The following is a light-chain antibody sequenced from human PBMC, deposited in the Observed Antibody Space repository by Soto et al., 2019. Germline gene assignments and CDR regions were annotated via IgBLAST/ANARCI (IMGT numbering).Light chain of an antibody. Sequence: ESVMPHSPHSLAVSLRERATIDCNCRQNILYSSNNKNYLAWYQQKPGQSPEMLINWASTREPGVPDRFSGSGSGTEFTLNINSLKAEDVATYYCQQFFYFPTFGQGTKVDIK. CDR3: QQFFYFPT. V-gene: IGKV4-1*01. CDR1: QNILYSSNNKNY. J-gene: IGKJ1*01. CDR2: WAS.